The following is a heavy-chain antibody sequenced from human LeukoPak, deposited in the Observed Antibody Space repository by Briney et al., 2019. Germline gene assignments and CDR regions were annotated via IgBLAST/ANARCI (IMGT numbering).Heavy chain of an antibody. CDR2: IYYSGST. CDR1: GGSISSGDYY. Sequence: SQTLSLTCTVSGGSISSGDYYWSWIRQPPGKGLEWIGYIYYSGSTYYNPSLKSRVTISVDTSKNQFSLKLSSVTAADTAVYYCATLQLWYYAFDIWGQGTMVTVSS. CDR3: ATLQLWYYAFDI. V-gene: IGHV4-30-4*01. J-gene: IGHJ3*02. D-gene: IGHD5-18*01.